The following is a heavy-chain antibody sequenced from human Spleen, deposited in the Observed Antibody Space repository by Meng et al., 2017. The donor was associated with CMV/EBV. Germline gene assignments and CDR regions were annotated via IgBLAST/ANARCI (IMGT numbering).Heavy chain of an antibody. CDR3: ARTHSFWSGYYSVRFDP. J-gene: IGHJ5*02. V-gene: IGHV1-2*02. CDR2: INPNSGGT. CDR1: GGTFNSYA. D-gene: IGHD3-3*01. Sequence: ASVKVSCKASGGTFNSYALSWVRQAPGQGLEWMGWINPNSGGTNYAQNFQSRVAMTRDTSISTAYMELSRLRSDDTAVYYCARTHSFWSGYYSVRFDPWGQGTLVTVSS.